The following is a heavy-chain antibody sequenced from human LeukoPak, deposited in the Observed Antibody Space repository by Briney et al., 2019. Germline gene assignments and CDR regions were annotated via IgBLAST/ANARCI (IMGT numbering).Heavy chain of an antibody. CDR2: IYYSGSS. D-gene: IGHD5-24*01. CDR1: GGSISSSSSY. Sequence: SETLSLTCSVSGGSISSSSSYWGWIRQPPGKGLEWIGSIYYSGSSFDNPALKSRVTISVDTSKDQFSLKLSSVTAADTAVYYCARHRSGWLQSSFDYWGQGALVTVSS. V-gene: IGHV4-39*01. J-gene: IGHJ4*02. CDR3: ARHRSGWLQSSFDY.